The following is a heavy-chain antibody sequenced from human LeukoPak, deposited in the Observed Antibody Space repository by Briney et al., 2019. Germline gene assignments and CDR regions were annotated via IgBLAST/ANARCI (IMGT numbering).Heavy chain of an antibody. CDR1: GFTFGNYA. V-gene: IGHV3-23*01. CDR3: AKASVAIPQYCNS. J-gene: IGHJ5*02. CDR2: ISGTGSST. Sequence: GGSLRLSCEASGFTFGNYAMNWVRQAPGKGLEWVSTISGTGSSTYYADSAKGRFTISRDNSKDTLFLQLNSLTATDTAMYFCAKASVAIPQYCNSWGQGTLVTVSS. D-gene: IGHD2-2*02.